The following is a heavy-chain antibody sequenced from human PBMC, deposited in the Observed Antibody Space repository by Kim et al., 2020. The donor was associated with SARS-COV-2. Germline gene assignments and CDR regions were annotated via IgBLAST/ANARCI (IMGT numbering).Heavy chain of an antibody. Sequence: SETLSLTCAVYGGSFSGYYWSWIRQPPGKGLEWIGEINHSGSTNYNPSLKSRVTISVETYKNQFSLKLSSVTAADTAVYYCAGGNRGTETTDTWFDPWGQRTLVTLSS. V-gene: IGHV4-34*01. D-gene: IGHD1-1*01. CDR3: AGGNRGTETTDTWFDP. J-gene: IGHJ5*02. CDR1: GGSFSGYY. CDR2: INHSGST.